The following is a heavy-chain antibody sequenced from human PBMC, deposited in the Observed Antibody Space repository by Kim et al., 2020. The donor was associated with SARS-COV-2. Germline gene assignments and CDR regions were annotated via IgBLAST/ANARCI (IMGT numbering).Heavy chain of an antibody. J-gene: IGHJ4*02. CDR3: ARDRQGGY. V-gene: IGHV1-18*01. CDR2: ISTNNGNT. CDR1: GYTFINYG. Sequence: ASVKVSCKASGYTFINYGISWVRQAPGQGLEWMGWISTNNGNTNYSQKFQGRVTMTTDTSTTTAYMELRSLRSDDTAFYYCARDRQGGYCGQGTLVTVSS. D-gene: IGHD3-16*01.